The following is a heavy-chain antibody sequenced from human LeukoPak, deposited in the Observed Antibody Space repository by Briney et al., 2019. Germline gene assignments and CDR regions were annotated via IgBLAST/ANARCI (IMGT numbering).Heavy chain of an antibody. CDR3: ARDRIFITGTTEPWFY. V-gene: IGHV1-18*01. D-gene: IGHD1-7*01. CDR1: GYTFTSYG. Sequence: ASVKVSCKASGYTFTSYGISWVRQAPGQGLEWMGWIIAYNGNTNYAQKLQGRVTMTTDTSTSTAYMELRSLRSDDTAVYYCARDRIFITGTTEPWFYWGQGTLVTVS. CDR2: IIAYNGNT. J-gene: IGHJ4*02.